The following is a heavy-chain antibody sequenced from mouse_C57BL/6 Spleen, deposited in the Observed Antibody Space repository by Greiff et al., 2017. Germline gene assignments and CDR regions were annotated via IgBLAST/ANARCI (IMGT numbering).Heavy chain of an antibody. J-gene: IGHJ4*01. CDR2: IDTSDSYT. CDR1: GYTFTSYW. CDR3: ARRVYYGCSYAMDY. V-gene: IGHV1-69*01. D-gene: IGHD1-1*01. Sequence: QVQLQQPGAELVMPGASVKLSCKASGYTFTSYWMHWVKQRPGQGLEWIGEIDTSDSYTNYNQKFKGKSTLTVNKSSSTAYMQLSSLTSEDSAVYSGARRVYYGCSYAMDYWGQGTSVTVSS.